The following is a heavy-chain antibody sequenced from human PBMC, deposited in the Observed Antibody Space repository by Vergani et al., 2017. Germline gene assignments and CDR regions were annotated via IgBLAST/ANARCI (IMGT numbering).Heavy chain of an antibody. CDR3: AKSGFVGAFET. CDR2: IMPDGSAT. D-gene: IGHD6-6*01. Sequence: VQILQSGGGLVQPGESLRLSCTASGFTFSDFWMTWVRQVPGKGLEWVANIMPDGSATMYADSLRGRFSISRDNAKNSLHLHMSSLRVEDTAVYFCAKSGFVGAFETWGQGTMVTVSS. J-gene: IGHJ3*02. CDR1: GFTFSDFW. V-gene: IGHV3-7*01.